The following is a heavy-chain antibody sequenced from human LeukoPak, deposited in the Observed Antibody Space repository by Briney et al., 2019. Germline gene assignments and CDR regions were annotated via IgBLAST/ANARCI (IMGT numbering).Heavy chain of an antibody. D-gene: IGHD6-13*01. V-gene: IGHV4-4*02. CDR3: AREFQGEAAGLDP. J-gene: IGHJ5*02. Sequence: PSETLSLTCAVSGGSISSSNWWSWVRQPPGKGLEWIGEIYHSGSTNYNPSLKSRVTISVDKSKNQFPLKLSSVTAADTAVYYCAREFQGEAAGLDPWGQGTLVTVSS. CDR1: GGSISSSNW. CDR2: IYHSGST.